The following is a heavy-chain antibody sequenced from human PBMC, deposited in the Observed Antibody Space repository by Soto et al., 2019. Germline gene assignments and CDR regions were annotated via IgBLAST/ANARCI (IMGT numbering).Heavy chain of an antibody. V-gene: IGHV3-9*01. J-gene: IGHJ4*02. D-gene: IGHD3-16*01. Sequence: EVQLVESGGGLVQPGRSLRLSCVASGFTFDDYVMHWVRQVPGKGLEWVSGISWNSGNIDYADSVKGRFTISRDNAMNSLYLQMNSLRPEDTALYYCARGLSAGPSYPDYWGQGTLVTVSS. CDR2: ISWNSGNI. CDR1: GFTFDDYV. CDR3: ARGLSAGPSYPDY.